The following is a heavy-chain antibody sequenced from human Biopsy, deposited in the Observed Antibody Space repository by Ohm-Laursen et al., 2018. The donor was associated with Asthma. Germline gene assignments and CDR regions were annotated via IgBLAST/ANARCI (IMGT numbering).Heavy chain of an antibody. Sequence: SQTLSLTCTVSGGSVSTGSYYWSWIRQPPGKGLEWLGFIYYSGSTYYNPSLKSRVSISIDTSKNQFSLKLSSVTAADTAVYYCARAQDYYDSRGYYRSFDYWGQGTLVTVSS. CDR2: IYYSGST. D-gene: IGHD3-22*01. V-gene: IGHV4-31*03. J-gene: IGHJ4*02. CDR3: ARAQDYYDSRGYYRSFDY. CDR1: GGSVSTGSYY.